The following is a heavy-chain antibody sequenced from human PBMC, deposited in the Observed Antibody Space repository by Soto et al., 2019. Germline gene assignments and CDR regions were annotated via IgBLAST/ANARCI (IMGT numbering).Heavy chain of an antibody. D-gene: IGHD5-18*01. V-gene: IGHV1-8*01. CDR2: MNPGSGDT. Sequence: ASVKVSCKASGYTFTNNDVSWVRQATGQGLEWMGWMNPGSGDTEYAQKFQGRVTMTRDISIATAYMELNSLTSEDTAIYYCARMESSGSLNWFDPWGQGTLVTVSS. J-gene: IGHJ5*02. CDR3: ARMESSGSLNWFDP. CDR1: GYTFTNND.